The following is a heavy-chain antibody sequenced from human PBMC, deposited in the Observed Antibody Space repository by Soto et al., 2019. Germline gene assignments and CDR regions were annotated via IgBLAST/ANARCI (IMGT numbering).Heavy chain of an antibody. V-gene: IGHV1-3*01. CDR3: ARGPAYRSSCGNWFDP. CDR1: GYTFTSYA. CDR2: INAGNGNT. Sequence: QVPLVQSGAEVKKPGASVKVSCKASGYTFTSYAMHWVRQAPGQRREGMGWINAGNGNTKYSQKFQARVTITRDTSASTAYMELGRLRSEDTAVYYCARGPAYRSSCGNWFDPWGQGTLVTVSS. D-gene: IGHD6-13*01. J-gene: IGHJ5*02.